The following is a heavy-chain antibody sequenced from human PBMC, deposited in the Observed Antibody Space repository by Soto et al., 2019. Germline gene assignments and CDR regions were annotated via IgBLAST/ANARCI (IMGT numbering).Heavy chain of an antibody. J-gene: IGHJ6*01. CDR3: ARETLSCGTALDV. CDR1: ACRLEDYN. V-gene: IGHV3-43*01. D-gene: IGHD2-21*01. CDR2: ITWNGAKT. Sequence: PWGTLRRSCSPAACRLEDYNIHWVLQAPGKGLECVYLITWNGAKTYYADSVKGLFTISRDGTTKSMSLQMPRLKTEATGLSYGARETLSCGTALDVWRQGTRVAASS.